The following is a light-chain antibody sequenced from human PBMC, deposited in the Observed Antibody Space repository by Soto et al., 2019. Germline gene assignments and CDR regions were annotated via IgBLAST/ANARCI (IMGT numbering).Light chain of an antibody. CDR3: LQHNSYPSIT. CDR2: GAS. Sequence: EIVLTQSPGTLSLSPGDRATLSCLASQSISSNYLAWYQQKPGQAPRLLIYGASSRATGIPDRFSGSGSGTEFTLTISSLQPEDFATYYCLQHNSYPSITFGQGTRLEIK. V-gene: IGKV3-20*01. CDR1: QSISSNY. J-gene: IGKJ5*01.